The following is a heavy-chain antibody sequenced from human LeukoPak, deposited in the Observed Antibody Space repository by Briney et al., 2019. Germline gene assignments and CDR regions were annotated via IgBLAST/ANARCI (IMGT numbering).Heavy chain of an antibody. CDR3: AGSPKYSSSWFEYFQH. D-gene: IGHD6-13*01. J-gene: IGHJ1*01. CDR2: ISHDGSNK. CDR1: GFTFSSYA. V-gene: IGHV3-30*01. Sequence: GRSLRLSCAASGFTFSSYAMHWVRQAPGKGLEWVAAISHDGSNKYHADSVKGRFTISRDNSKNTVYLQMNSLRAEDTAVYFCAGSPKYSSSWFEYFQHWGQGTLVTVSS.